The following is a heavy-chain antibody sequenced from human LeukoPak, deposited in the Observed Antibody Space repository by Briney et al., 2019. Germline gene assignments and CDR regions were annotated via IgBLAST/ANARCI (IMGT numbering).Heavy chain of an antibody. CDR2: ISSRSGTI. D-gene: IGHD1-1*01. J-gene: IGHJ4*02. Sequence: PGGSLRLSCAASGFSFSTYSMNWVRQAPGKGLEWISYISSRSGTIYYADSVKGRFTIPRDNAKNSLFLQMNSLRAEDTAVYYCARETTSGYWGQGTLVTVSS. V-gene: IGHV3-48*04. CDR1: GFSFSTYS. CDR3: ARETTSGY.